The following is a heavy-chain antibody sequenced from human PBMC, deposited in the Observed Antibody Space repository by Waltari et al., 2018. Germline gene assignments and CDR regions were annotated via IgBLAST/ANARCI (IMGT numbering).Heavy chain of an antibody. Sequence: QLQLQESGPGLVKPSETLSLTCTVSGGSISSSSYYWGWIRQPPGKGLEWIGSIYSSWSTYYNPSLKSRVTISVDTSKNQFSLKLSSVTAADTAVYYCGGAARLWWFDPWGQGTLVTVSS. CDR3: GGAARLWWFDP. V-gene: IGHV4-39*01. CDR2: IYSSWST. CDR1: GGSISSSSYY. D-gene: IGHD6-6*01. J-gene: IGHJ5*02.